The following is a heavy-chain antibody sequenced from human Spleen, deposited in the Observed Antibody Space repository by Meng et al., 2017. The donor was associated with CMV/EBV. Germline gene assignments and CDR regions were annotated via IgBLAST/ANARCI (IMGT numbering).Heavy chain of an antibody. CDR3: ARAEGYNNPHAS. Sequence: SVKVSCKPSGGTFTSYILNWVRQAPGQGLEWMGDIIPVLGVANYAQKLQGRITITADESASTVYMELSSLRSEDTAFYYCARAEGYNNPHASWGQGTLVTVSS. V-gene: IGHV1-69*10. J-gene: IGHJ5*02. D-gene: IGHD5-24*01. CDR1: GGTFTSYI. CDR2: IIPVLGVA.